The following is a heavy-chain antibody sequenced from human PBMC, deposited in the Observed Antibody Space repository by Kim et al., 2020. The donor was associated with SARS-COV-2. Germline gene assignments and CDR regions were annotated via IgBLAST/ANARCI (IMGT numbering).Heavy chain of an antibody. Sequence: SLKSRVTISVDTSKNQFSLKLSSVTAADTAVYYCARYYYDSSGSPPGFDIWGQGTMVTVSS. CDR3: ARYYYDSSGSPPGFDI. J-gene: IGHJ3*02. D-gene: IGHD3-22*01. V-gene: IGHV4-30-2*05.